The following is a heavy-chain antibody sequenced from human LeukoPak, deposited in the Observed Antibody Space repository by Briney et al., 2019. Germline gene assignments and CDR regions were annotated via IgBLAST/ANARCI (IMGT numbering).Heavy chain of an antibody. CDR2: INSDGSST. CDR3: AKVADSSGYYLVAFDI. D-gene: IGHD3-22*01. Sequence: GGSLRLSCAASGFTFSSYWMHWVRQAPGKGLVWVSRINSDGSSTSYADSVKGRFTISRDNAKNTLYLQMNSLRAEDTAVYYCAKVADSSGYYLVAFDIWGQGTMVTVSS. V-gene: IGHV3-74*01. J-gene: IGHJ3*02. CDR1: GFTFSSYW.